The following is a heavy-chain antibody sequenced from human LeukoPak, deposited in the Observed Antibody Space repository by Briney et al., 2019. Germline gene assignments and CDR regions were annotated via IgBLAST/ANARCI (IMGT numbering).Heavy chain of an antibody. J-gene: IGHJ6*03. CDR2: IYYSGST. V-gene: IGHV4-59*11. D-gene: IGHD6-13*01. Sequence: PSETLSLTCTVSGGSISSHYWSWIRQPPGKGLEWIGHIYYSGSTNYNPSLKSRVTISVDTSKNQFSLKLSSVTAADTAVYYCARVIAAAGVSFYYYYYYMDVWGKGTTVTVSS. CDR1: GGSISSHY. CDR3: ARVIAAAGVSFYYYYYYMDV.